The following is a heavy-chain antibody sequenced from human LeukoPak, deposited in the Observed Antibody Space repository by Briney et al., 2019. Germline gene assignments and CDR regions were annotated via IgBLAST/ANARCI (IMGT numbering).Heavy chain of an antibody. CDR1: GGTFSSYA. D-gene: IGHD3-10*01. J-gene: IGHJ6*02. CDR3: ARPSFGNYGMDV. V-gene: IGHV1-69*06. Sequence: SVKVSCKASGGTFSSYAISWVRQAPGQGLEWMGRIIPIFGTANYAQKFQGRVTITADKSTSTAYMELSSLRSEDTAVYYCARPSFGNYGMDVWGQGTTVTVSS. CDR2: IIPIFGTA.